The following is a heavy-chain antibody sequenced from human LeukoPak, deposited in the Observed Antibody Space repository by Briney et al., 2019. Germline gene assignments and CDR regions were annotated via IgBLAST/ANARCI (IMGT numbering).Heavy chain of an antibody. CDR3: AKDPERITIFGVVPDPQLGMDV. Sequence: PGGSLRLSCAASGFTFSSYAMHWVRQAPGNGLEWVAVISYDGSNKYYADSVKGRFTISRDNSKNTLYLQMNSLRAEDTAVYYCAKDPERITIFGVVPDPQLGMDVWGQGTTVTVSS. CDR1: GFTFSSYA. D-gene: IGHD3-3*01. V-gene: IGHV3-30-3*01. CDR2: ISYDGSNK. J-gene: IGHJ6*02.